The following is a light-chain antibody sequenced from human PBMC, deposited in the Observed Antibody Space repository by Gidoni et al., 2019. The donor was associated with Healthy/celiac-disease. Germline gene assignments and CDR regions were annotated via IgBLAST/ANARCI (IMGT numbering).Light chain of an antibody. CDR3: QAWDSSTPYV. CDR2: QDS. Sequence: SSELTQPPSLSVSPGQTASITCSGDKLGDKYACWYQQKPGQSPVLVIYQDSKRPSGIPERFSGSNSGNTATLTISGTQAMDEADYYCQAWDSSTPYVFGTGTKVTVL. CDR1: KLGDKY. V-gene: IGLV3-1*01. J-gene: IGLJ1*01.